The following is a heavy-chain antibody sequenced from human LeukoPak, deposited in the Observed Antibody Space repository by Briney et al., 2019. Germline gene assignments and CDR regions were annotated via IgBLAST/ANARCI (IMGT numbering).Heavy chain of an antibody. CDR2: INHSGST. CDR3: ARRVYDYVWGSYRWNWYFDL. CDR1: GGSLSGYY. Sequence: SETLPLTCAVYGGSLSGYYWSWIRQPPGKGLEWIGEINHSGSTNYNPSLKSRVTISVDTSKNQFSLKLSSVTAADTAVYYCARRVYDYVWGSYRWNWYFDLWGRGTLVTVSS. J-gene: IGHJ2*01. D-gene: IGHD3-16*02. V-gene: IGHV4-34*01.